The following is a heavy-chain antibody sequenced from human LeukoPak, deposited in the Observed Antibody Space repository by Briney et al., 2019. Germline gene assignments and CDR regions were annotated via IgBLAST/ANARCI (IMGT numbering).Heavy chain of an antibody. CDR3: AREQKTGDSRYFDY. Sequence: GGSLRLSCSASGFNFRSYAMHWVRQVPGKGLVWVSRINSDGNTTTYADSVKGRFTISRDNAKNTLYLQMNSLRAEDTAVYYCAREQKTGDSRYFDYWGQGTLVTVSS. V-gene: IGHV3-74*01. J-gene: IGHJ4*02. CDR1: GFNFRSYA. CDR2: INSDGNTT. D-gene: IGHD1-1*01.